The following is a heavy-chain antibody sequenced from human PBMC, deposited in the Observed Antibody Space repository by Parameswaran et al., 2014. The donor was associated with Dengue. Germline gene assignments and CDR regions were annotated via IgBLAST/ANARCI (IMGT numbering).Heavy chain of an antibody. V-gene: IGHV1-46*03. CDR2: INPSGGST. J-gene: IGHJ6*02. CDR3: ARAPYSSSWYGSYYYGMDV. D-gene: IGHD6-13*01. Sequence: WVRQAPGQGLEWMGIINPSGGSTSYAQKFQGRVTMTRDTSTSTVYMELSSLRSEDTAVYYCARAPYSSSWYGSYYYGMDVWGQGTTVTVS.